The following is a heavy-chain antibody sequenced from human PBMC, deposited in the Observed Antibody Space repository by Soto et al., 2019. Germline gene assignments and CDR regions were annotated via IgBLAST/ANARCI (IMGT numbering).Heavy chain of an antibody. CDR3: AREIYSSSWYDFDY. D-gene: IGHD6-13*01. Sequence: SVKVSCKTSGYTFTGYHIHWLLLTQGQGLEWMGWISANNGNTNYAQKLQGRVTMTTDTSTSTAYMELSRLRSDDTAVYYCAREIYSSSWYDFDYSGQGTLVTVSS. CDR1: GYTFTGYH. V-gene: IGHV1-18*04. CDR2: ISANNGNT. J-gene: IGHJ4*02.